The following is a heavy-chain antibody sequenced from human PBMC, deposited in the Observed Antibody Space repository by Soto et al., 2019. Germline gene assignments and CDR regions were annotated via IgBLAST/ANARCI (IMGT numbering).Heavy chain of an antibody. CDR1: GGSISSGGYY. CDR3: ARDAGPYCTNGVCASWWFDP. V-gene: IGHV4-31*03. D-gene: IGHD2-8*01. J-gene: IGHJ5*02. Sequence: SETLSLTCTVSGGSISSGGYYWSWIRQHPGKGLEWIGYIYYSGSTYYNPSLKSRVTISVDTSKNQFSLKLSSVTAADTAVYYCARDAGPYCTNGVCASWWFDPWGQGTLVTVSS. CDR2: IYYSGST.